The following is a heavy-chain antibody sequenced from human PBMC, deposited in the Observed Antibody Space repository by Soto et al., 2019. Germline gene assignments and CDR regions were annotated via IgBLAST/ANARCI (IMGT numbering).Heavy chain of an antibody. CDR2: INPQSGGT. D-gene: IGHD3-10*01. CDR3: ARDRVRSPDGVDSFDV. J-gene: IGHJ3*01. CDR1: GYVFSDYY. Sequence: ASVKVSCKASGYVFSDYYMHWVRQAPGQGLEWMGYINPQSGGTKYGEKFQDRVTMTRDRPKTTVYMELRGLTSDATAVYYCARDRVRSPDGVDSFDVWAQGTQVTVSS. V-gene: IGHV1-2*02.